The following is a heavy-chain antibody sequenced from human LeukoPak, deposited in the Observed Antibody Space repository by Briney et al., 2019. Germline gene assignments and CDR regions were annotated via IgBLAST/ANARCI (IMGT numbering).Heavy chain of an antibody. D-gene: IGHD6-13*01. Sequence: GGSLRLSCAASGFTFSSYGMHWVRQAPGKGLEWVAVIWYDGSNKYYADSVKGRFTISRDNSKNTLYLQMNSLRAEDTAVYYCARGGVGIAAAGTFDYWGQGTLVTVSS. CDR1: GFTFSSYG. CDR2: IWYDGSNK. CDR3: ARGGVGIAAAGTFDY. J-gene: IGHJ4*02. V-gene: IGHV3-33*01.